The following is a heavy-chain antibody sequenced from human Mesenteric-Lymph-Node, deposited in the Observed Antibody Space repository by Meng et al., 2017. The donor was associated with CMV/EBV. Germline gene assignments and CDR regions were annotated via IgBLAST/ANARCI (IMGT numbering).Heavy chain of an antibody. D-gene: IGHD6-19*01. CDR1: GGSTSSSNYY. CDR3: ARGRKESGWYYFDS. Sequence: SETLSLTCTVSGGSTSSSNYYWGWIRQPPGKGLEWIASVYYTGSTYYNPSLKSRVTILLDTSKNQLSLRLSSVTAADTAVYYCARGRKESGWYYFDSWGQGILVTVSS. V-gene: IGHV4-39*07. CDR2: VYYTGST. J-gene: IGHJ4*02.